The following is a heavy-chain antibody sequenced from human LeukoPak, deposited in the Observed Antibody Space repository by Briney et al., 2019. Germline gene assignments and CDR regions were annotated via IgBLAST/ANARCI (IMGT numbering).Heavy chain of an antibody. Sequence: APVKVSCKASGGTFSSYTISWVRQAPGQGLEWMGRIIPILGIANYAQKFQGRVTITADKSTSTAYMELSSLRSEDTAVYYCARADYYDSSGEFDYWGQGTLVTVSS. CDR1: GGTFSSYT. CDR2: IIPILGIA. CDR3: ARADYYDSSGEFDY. V-gene: IGHV1-69*02. D-gene: IGHD3-22*01. J-gene: IGHJ4*02.